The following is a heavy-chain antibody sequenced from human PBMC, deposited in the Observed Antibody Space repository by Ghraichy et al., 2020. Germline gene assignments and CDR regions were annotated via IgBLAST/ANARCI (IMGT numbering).Heavy chain of an antibody. V-gene: IGHV3-23*01. J-gene: IGHJ4*02. CDR2: ISAGAGTNT. CDR1: GFTFGSYA. Sequence: GGSLRLSCAASGFTFGSYAMGWGRQAPGKGLEWVATISAGAGTNTFFAGSVEGRFTISRDTSQNTLYLQMNSLTAGDTAVYYCAREHSSTWFLFDYWGQGTGVTVAS. CDR3: AREHSSTWFLFDY. D-gene: IGHD6-13*01.